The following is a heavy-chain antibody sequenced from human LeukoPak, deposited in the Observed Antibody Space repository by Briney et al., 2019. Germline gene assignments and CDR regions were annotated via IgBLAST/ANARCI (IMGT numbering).Heavy chain of an antibody. Sequence: ASVKVSCKASGYPFTGYYMHWVRQAPGQGIEWMGWINPNSGGTNYAQKFQGRVTMTRDTSISTAYMELSRLRSDDTAVYYCARGSDDFWSGYSPSYWGQGTLVTVSS. J-gene: IGHJ4*02. CDR3: ARGSDDFWSGYSPSY. CDR1: GYPFTGYY. CDR2: INPNSGGT. V-gene: IGHV1-2*02. D-gene: IGHD3-3*01.